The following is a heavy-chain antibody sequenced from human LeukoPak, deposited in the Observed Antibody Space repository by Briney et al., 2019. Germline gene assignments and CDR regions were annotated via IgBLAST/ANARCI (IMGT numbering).Heavy chain of an antibody. CDR3: ARGNLDLRAFDI. D-gene: IGHD3-3*01. V-gene: IGHV3-9*01. CDR1: GFTLDDYA. J-gene: IGHJ3*02. CDR2: ISWNMGSI. Sequence: PRRSLRLSCATSGFTLDDYAMCCVRHDPEKGLEWVSGISWNMGSIVYADSVKGRFTISRDNAKNSLYLQMNSLRVEDTALYYCARGNLDLRAFDIWGQGTMVTVSS.